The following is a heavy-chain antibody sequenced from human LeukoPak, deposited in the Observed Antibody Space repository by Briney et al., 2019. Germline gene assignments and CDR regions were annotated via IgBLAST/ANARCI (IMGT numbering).Heavy chain of an antibody. CDR1: GFTVSSNY. V-gene: IGHV3-53*01. D-gene: IGHD3-9*01. J-gene: IGHJ4*02. CDR3: ASGHYDILTGYYTPAGY. CDR2: IYSGGST. Sequence: GGSLRLSCAASGFTVSSNYMSWVRQAPGKGLEWVSVIYSGGSTHYADSVKGRFTISRDNSKNTLYLQMNSLRAEDTAVYYCASGHYDILTGYYTPAGYWGQGTLVTVSS.